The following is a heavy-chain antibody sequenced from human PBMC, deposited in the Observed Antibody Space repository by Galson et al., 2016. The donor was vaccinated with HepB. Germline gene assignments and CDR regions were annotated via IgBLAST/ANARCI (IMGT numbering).Heavy chain of an antibody. D-gene: IGHD1-14*01. Sequence: SLRLSCAASGFTFSRYAIHWVRQAPGKGLEWVAVIWSDATNKYYADSVKGRFTISRDNSKNTLYLQMSSLRAEDTAVYYCASATGLVDYWGQGTLVTVSS. CDR1: GFTFSRYA. CDR3: ASATGLVDY. CDR2: IWSDATNK. V-gene: IGHV3-33*01. J-gene: IGHJ4*02.